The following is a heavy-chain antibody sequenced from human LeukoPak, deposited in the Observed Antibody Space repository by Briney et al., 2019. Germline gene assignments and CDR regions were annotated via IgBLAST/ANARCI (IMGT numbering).Heavy chain of an antibody. CDR3: ARGPHSSGQQRRTFAAGYFDL. CDR1: GGSISSYY. V-gene: IGHV4-59*01. CDR2: IYYSGST. D-gene: IGHD6-19*01. Sequence: SETLSLTCTVSGGSISSYYWSWIRQPPGKGLEWIGYIYYSGSTNYNPSLKSRVTISVDTSKNQFSLKLSSVTAADTAVYYCARGPHSSGQQRRTFAAGYFDLWGRRTLVTVSS. J-gene: IGHJ2*01.